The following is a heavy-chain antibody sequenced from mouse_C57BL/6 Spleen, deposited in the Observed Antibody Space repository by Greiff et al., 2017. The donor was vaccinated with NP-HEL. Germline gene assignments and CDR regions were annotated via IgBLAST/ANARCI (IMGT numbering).Heavy chain of an antibody. Sequence: VQLQQPGTELVKPGASVKLSCKASGYTFTSYWMHWVKQRPGQGLEWIGNINPSNGGTNYNEKFKSKATLTVDKSSSTAYMQLSSLTSEDSAVYYCAREEYYYGSSYWYFDVWGTGTTVTVSS. CDR3: AREEYYYGSSYWYFDV. D-gene: IGHD1-1*01. CDR1: GYTFTSYW. CDR2: INPSNGGT. V-gene: IGHV1-53*01. J-gene: IGHJ1*03.